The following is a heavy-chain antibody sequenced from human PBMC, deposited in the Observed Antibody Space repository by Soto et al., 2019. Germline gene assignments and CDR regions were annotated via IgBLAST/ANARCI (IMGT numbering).Heavy chain of an antibody. J-gene: IGHJ4*02. Sequence: ASVKVSCKVSGYTLTELSMHWVRQAPGKGLEWMGGFDPEDGETIYAQKFRGRVTMTEDTSTDTAYMELSSLRSEDTAVYYCATEGDIVATIRTWSFDYWGQGTLVTVSS. CDR3: ATEGDIVATIRTWSFDY. CDR1: GYTLTELS. D-gene: IGHD5-12*01. V-gene: IGHV1-24*01. CDR2: FDPEDGET.